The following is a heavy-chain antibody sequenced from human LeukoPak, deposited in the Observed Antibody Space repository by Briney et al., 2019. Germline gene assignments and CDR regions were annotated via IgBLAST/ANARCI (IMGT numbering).Heavy chain of an antibody. D-gene: IGHD1-26*01. V-gene: IGHV4-61*01. CDR3: ARRALYSGSYPFDY. J-gene: IGHJ4*02. Sequence: SETLFLTCTVPGGSVSSGSYYWSWIRQPPGKGLEWIGYIYYSGSTNYNPSLKSRVTISVDTSKNQFSLKLSSVTAADTAVYYCARRALYSGSYPFDYWGQGTLVTVSS. CDR2: IYYSGST. CDR1: GGSVSSGSYY.